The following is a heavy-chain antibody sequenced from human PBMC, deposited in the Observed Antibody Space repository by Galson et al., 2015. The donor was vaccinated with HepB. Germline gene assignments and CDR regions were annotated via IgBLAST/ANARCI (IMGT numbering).Heavy chain of an antibody. CDR1: GFTFSSYS. CDR3: ARDRPVSCSGGSCYSGNCLDY. Sequence: SLRLSCAASGFTFSSYSMSWVRQAPGKGLEWVANIKQDGSEKYYVDSVKGRFTISRDNPRNSLYLQMNSLRAEDTAVYYCARDRPVSCSGGSCYSGNCLDYWGQGTLVTVSS. CDR2: IKQDGSEK. D-gene: IGHD2-15*01. V-gene: IGHV3-7*01. J-gene: IGHJ4*02.